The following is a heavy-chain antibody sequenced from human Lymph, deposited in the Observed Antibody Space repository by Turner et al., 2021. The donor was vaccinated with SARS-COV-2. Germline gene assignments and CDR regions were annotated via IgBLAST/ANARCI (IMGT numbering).Heavy chain of an antibody. D-gene: IGHD3-22*01. CDR3: ASWELDYYDSSAYYGDAFDF. CDR2: INPDSGGT. Sequence: QAQRGQRGEEVKVPGASVKVSCKASGYTFTGYYMHWVRQAPGQGLEWMGWINPDSGGTNYAQNFQDRVTMTRDTSISTAYMGLSRLRSCSTAVYYGASWELDYYDSSAYYGDAFDFSDQATMVTVAS. V-gene: IGHV1-2*02. J-gene: IGHJ3*01. CDR1: GYTFTGYY.